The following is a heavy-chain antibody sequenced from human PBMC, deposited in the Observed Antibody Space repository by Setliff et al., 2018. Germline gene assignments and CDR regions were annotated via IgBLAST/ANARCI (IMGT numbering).Heavy chain of an antibody. V-gene: IGHV4-34*01. Sequence: LSLTCAVYGGSFSGYFWSWIRQSPGRGLEWIGEINDWGSTHYNPSLKSRVTISVDTSKNQFSLKLSSVTAADTAVYYCARRDLLRFDYWGQGTLVTVSS. D-gene: IGHD1-26*01. J-gene: IGHJ4*02. CDR2: INDWGST. CDR1: GGSFSGYF. CDR3: ARRDLLRFDY.